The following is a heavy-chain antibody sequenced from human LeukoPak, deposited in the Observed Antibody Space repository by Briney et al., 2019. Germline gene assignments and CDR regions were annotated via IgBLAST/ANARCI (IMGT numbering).Heavy chain of an antibody. V-gene: IGHV3-30*18. D-gene: IGHD3-22*01. CDR3: AKDRYYDSSGPQEWGEYFQH. CDR1: GFTFSSYG. J-gene: IGHJ1*01. Sequence: GGSLRLSCAASGFTFSSYGMHWVRQAPGKGLEWVAVISYDGSDKYYADSVKGRFTISRDNSKNTLYLQMNSLRAEDTAVYYCAKDRYYDSSGPQEWGEYFQHWGQGTLVTVS. CDR2: ISYDGSDK.